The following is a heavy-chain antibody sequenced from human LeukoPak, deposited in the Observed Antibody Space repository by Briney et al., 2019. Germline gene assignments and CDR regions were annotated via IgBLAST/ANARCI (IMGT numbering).Heavy chain of an antibody. D-gene: IGHD1-14*01. CDR2: INHSGST. J-gene: IGHJ4*02. Sequence: SETLSLTCAVYGGSFSGYYWSWIRQPPGKGLEWIGEINHSGSTNYNPSLKSRVTISVDTSKNQSSLKLSSVTASDSAIYYCARHRRNLNEDRFREGEPNFDYWGQGTLVTVSS. CDR1: GGSFSGYY. CDR3: ARHRRNLNEDRFREGEPNFDY. V-gene: IGHV4-34*01.